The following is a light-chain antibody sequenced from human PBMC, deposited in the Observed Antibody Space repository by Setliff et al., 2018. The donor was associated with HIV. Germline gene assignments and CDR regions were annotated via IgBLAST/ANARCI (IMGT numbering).Light chain of an antibody. CDR2: SNN. V-gene: IGLV1-44*01. Sequence: SVLTPPPSASGTPGQRVTIFCSGSRSNIGSNTVNWYQQLPGTAPKLLIYSNNQRPSGVPDRFSGSKSGTSASLAISGLQSEDEADYYCAAWDDSLNVLFGAGTKVTVL. CDR1: RSNIGSNT. J-gene: IGLJ1*01. CDR3: AAWDDSLNVL.